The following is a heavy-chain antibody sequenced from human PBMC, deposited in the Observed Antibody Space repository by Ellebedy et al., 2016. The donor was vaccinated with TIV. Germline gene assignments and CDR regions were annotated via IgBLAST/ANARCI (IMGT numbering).Heavy chain of an antibody. V-gene: IGHV3-30-3*01. J-gene: IGHJ4*02. CDR2: ISHDGSNK. Sequence: GGSLRLSCAASGFTFSTYAMHWVRQAPGKGLEWMAVISHDGSNKYYADSVKGRFTISRDNAKNTLFLQMNSLRAEDTAVYYCARVFQGVVDYFDYWGQGTLVTVSS. CDR3: ARVFQGVVDYFDY. CDR1: GFTFSTYA. D-gene: IGHD2-15*01.